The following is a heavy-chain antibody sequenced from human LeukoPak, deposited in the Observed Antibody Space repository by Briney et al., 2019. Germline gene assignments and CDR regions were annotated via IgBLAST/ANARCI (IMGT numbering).Heavy chain of an antibody. D-gene: IGHD3-22*01. V-gene: IGHV4-34*01. J-gene: IGHJ3*02. CDR1: GGSFSGYY. Sequence: SETLSLTCAVYGGSFSGYYWSWIRQPPGKGLEWIGEINHSGSTNYNPSLQSRVTISVDTSKNQFALKLSSVTAADTAVYYCARTRYYYDSSGYYNAFDIWAQGTMVTVSS. CDR2: INHSGST. CDR3: ARTRYYYDSSGYYNAFDI.